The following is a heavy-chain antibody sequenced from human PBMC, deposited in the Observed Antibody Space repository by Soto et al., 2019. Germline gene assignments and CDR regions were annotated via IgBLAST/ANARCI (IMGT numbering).Heavy chain of an antibody. J-gene: IGHJ6*02. D-gene: IGHD3-9*01. CDR1: GYTFTSYG. Sequence: ASVKVSCKASGYTFTSYGISWVRQAPGQGLEWMGWISAYNGNTNYAQKLQGRVTMTTDTSTSTAYMELRSLRSDDTAVYYCARDPYDILTGYSFYYYYGMDVWGQGTTVTFYS. CDR2: ISAYNGNT. CDR3: ARDPYDILTGYSFYYYYGMDV. V-gene: IGHV1-18*01.